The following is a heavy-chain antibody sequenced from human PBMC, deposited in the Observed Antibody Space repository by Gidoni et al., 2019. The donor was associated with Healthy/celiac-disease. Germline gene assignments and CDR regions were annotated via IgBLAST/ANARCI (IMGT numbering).Heavy chain of an antibody. CDR3: ARGSYCGGDCYPYLGYYFDY. V-gene: IGHV4-59*01. D-gene: IGHD2-21*02. Sequence: QVQLQESGPGLVKPSETLSLTCTVPGGSISSYYWSWIRQPPGKGLEWIGYIYYSGSTNYNPSLKSRVTISVDTSKNQFSLKLSSVTAADTAVYYCARGSYCGGDCYPYLGYYFDYWGQGTLVTVSS. J-gene: IGHJ4*02. CDR1: GGSISSYY. CDR2: IYYSGST.